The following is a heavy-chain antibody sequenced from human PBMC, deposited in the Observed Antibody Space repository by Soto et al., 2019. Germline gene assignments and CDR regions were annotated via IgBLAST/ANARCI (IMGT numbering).Heavy chain of an antibody. CDR1: GYTFTSYA. CDR2: IIPIFGTA. J-gene: IGHJ6*02. Sequence: SVKVSCKASGYTFTSYAMHWVRQAPGQRLEWMGGIIPIFGTANYAQKFQGRVTITADESTSTAYMELSSLRSEDTAVYYCGRDRRRGYCISTSCLEGGYYYGMDVWGQGTTVTVSS. V-gene: IGHV1-69*13. D-gene: IGHD2-2*01. CDR3: GRDRRRGYCISTSCLEGGYYYGMDV.